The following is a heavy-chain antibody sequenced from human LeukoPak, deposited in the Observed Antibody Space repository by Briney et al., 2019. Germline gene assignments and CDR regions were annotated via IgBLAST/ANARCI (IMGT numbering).Heavy chain of an antibody. J-gene: IGHJ3*02. CDR1: GYTFTGYY. V-gene: IGHV1-2*04. CDR3: ARQSYGEPPDAFDI. D-gene: IGHD3-10*01. Sequence: ASVKVSCKASGYTFTGYYMHWVRQAPGQGLEWMGWVNPNSGGTNYAQKFQGWVTMTRDTSISTAYMELSRLRSDDTAVYYCARQSYGEPPDAFDIWGQGTMVTVSS. CDR2: VNPNSGGT.